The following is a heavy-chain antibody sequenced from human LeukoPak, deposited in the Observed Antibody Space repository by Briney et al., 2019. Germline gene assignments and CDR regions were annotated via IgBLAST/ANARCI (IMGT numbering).Heavy chain of an antibody. CDR1: GFTVSSNY. V-gene: IGHV3-53*01. CDR3: ARDAAGCYGYDYYMDV. D-gene: IGHD5-18*01. CDR2: IYSGGST. J-gene: IGHJ6*03. Sequence: GGSLRLSCAASGFTVSSNYMSWVRQAPGKGLEWVSVIYSGGSTYYADSVKGRFTISRDNSKNTQYLQMNSLRAEDTAEYYCARDAAGCYGYDYYMDVWVKGTTVTISS.